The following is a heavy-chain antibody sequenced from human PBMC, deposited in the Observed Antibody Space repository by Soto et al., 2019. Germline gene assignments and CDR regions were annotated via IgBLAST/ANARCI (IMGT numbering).Heavy chain of an antibody. J-gene: IGHJ6*02. Sequence: PGGSLRLSCAASGFTFSSYAMHWVRQAPGKGLGWVAVISYDGSNKYYADSVKGRFTISRDNSKNTLYLQMNSLRAEDTAVYYCASGTDPYYYYYGMDVWGQGTTVTVSS. CDR3: ASGTDPYYYYYGMDV. CDR2: ISYDGSNK. CDR1: GFTFSSYA. V-gene: IGHV3-30-3*01. D-gene: IGHD1-7*01.